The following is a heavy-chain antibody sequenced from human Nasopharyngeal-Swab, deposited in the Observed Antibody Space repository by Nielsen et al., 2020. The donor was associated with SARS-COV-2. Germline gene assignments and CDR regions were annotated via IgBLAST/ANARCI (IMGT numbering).Heavy chain of an antibody. Sequence: LETLSLTCAVYGGSFSGYYWSWIRQPPGKGLEWIGEINHSGSTNYNPSLKSRVTISVDTSKNQFSLKLSSVTAADTAVYYCARFRVGGSYFDYWGQGTLVTVSS. CDR3: ARFRVGGSYFDY. D-gene: IGHD1-26*01. CDR2: INHSGST. V-gene: IGHV4-34*01. CDR1: GGSFSGYY. J-gene: IGHJ4*02.